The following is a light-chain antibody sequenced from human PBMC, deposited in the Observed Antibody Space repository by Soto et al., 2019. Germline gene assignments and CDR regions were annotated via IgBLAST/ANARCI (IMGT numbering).Light chain of an antibody. Sequence: QSVLTQPPSVSGAPGQRVTISCTGSSSNIGAGYDVHWYQQFPGTAPKLLIYANNNRPSGVPDRFSGSKSGTSASLAITGLQAEDEGDYSCQSYDSSLNDVVFGGGTKGTVL. CDR1: SSNIGAGYD. V-gene: IGLV1-40*01. CDR3: QSYDSSLNDVV. CDR2: ANN. J-gene: IGLJ2*01.